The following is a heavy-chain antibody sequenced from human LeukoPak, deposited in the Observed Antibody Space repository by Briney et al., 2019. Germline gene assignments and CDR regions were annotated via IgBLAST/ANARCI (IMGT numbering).Heavy chain of an antibody. CDR1: GFTFSSYA. J-gene: IGHJ4*02. D-gene: IGHD4-17*01. CDR2: IPYDGSNK. Sequence: PGGSLRLSCAASGFTFSSYAMHWVRQAPGKGLEWVAVIPYDGSNKYYADSVKGRFTISRDNSKNTLYLQMNSLRAEDTAVYYCARDAFGDDPYYFDYWGQGTLVTVSS. V-gene: IGHV3-30-3*01. CDR3: ARDAFGDDPYYFDY.